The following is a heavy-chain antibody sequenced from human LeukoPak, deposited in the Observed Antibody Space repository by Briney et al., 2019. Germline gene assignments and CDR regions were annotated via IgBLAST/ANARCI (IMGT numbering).Heavy chain of an antibody. CDR1: GYTFTSYD. Sequence: ASVKVSCKASGYTFTSYDINWVRQATGQGLEWMGWTNPNSGNTGYAQKFQGRVTMTRNTSISTAYMELSSLRSEDTAVYYCARGGPLLWFGELRDWFDPWGQGTLVTVSS. CDR2: TNPNSGNT. J-gene: IGHJ5*02. CDR3: ARGGPLLWFGELRDWFDP. D-gene: IGHD3-10*01. V-gene: IGHV1-8*01.